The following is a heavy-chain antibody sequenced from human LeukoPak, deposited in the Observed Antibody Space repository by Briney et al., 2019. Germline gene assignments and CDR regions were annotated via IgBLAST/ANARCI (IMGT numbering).Heavy chain of an antibody. J-gene: IGHJ4*02. CDR2: IYHSGST. D-gene: IGHD5-24*01. CDR3: ARDHRDGYNWVIDY. CDR1: GYSISSGYY. Sequence: SETLSLTCTVSGYSISSGYYWGWIRQPPGKGLEWIGSIYHSGSTYYNPSLKSRVTISVDTSKNQFSLKLSSVTAADTAVYYCARDHRDGYNWVIDYWGQGTLVTVSS. V-gene: IGHV4-38-2*02.